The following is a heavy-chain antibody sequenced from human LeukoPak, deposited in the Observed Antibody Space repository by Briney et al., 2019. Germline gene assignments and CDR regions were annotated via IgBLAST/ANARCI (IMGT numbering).Heavy chain of an antibody. CDR3: ARADYGDYGVDY. CDR1: GFAFSSSN. J-gene: IGHJ4*02. D-gene: IGHD4-17*01. CDR2: ITSDAYI. Sequence: GGSLRLSCAASGFAFSSSNFNWFRQAPGKGLEWVSSITSDAYIYYADSLKGRFSISRDNAKNPVYLQMISLRVEDTAVYYCARADYGDYGVDYWGQGTLVTVSS. V-gene: IGHV3-21*01.